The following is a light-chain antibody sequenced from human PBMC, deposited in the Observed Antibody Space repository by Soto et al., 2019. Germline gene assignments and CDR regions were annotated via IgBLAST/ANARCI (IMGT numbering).Light chain of an antibody. Sequence: QSVLTQPPSVSGSPGQSVTISCTGTNSDVGSYNRVSWYQHPPGTAPKLIIYEVNNRPSGVPDRFSGSKSGNTASLTISGLQAEDEADYYCSSFTSSSTLVFGGGTKLTVL. V-gene: IGLV2-18*02. CDR3: SSFTSSSTLV. CDR2: EVN. CDR1: NSDVGSYNR. J-gene: IGLJ2*01.